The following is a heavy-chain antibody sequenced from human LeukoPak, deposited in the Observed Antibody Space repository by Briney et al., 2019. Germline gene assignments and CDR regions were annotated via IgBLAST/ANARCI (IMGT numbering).Heavy chain of an antibody. CDR3: AGTTIVVVPAAKFSWFDP. J-gene: IGHJ5*02. CDR1: GGSISSYY. D-gene: IGHD2-2*01. Sequence: SETLSLTCTVSGGSISSYYWSWIRQPAGKGLEWIGRIHTSGSTNYNPSLKSRVTMSVDTSKNQFSLKLSSVTAADTAVYYCAGTTIVVVPAAKFSWFDPWGQGTLVTVSS. V-gene: IGHV4-4*07. CDR2: IHTSGST.